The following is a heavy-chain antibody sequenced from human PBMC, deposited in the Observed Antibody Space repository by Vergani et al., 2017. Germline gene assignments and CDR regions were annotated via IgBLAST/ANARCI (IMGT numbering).Heavy chain of an antibody. D-gene: IGHD2-8*01. CDR1: GFTFDDYT. CDR3: AKGGCTNGVCFPTNYMDV. J-gene: IGHJ6*03. Sequence: EVQLVESGGVVVQPGGSLRPSCAASGFTFDDYTMHWVRQAPGKGLEWVSLISWDGGSTYYADSVKGRFTISRDNSKNSLYLQMNSLRTEDTALYYCAKGGCTNGVCFPTNYMDVWGKGTTVTVSS. CDR2: ISWDGGST. V-gene: IGHV3-43*01.